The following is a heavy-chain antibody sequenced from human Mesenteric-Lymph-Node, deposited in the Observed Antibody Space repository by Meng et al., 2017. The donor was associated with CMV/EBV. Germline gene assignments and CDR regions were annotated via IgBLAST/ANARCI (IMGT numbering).Heavy chain of an antibody. CDR1: GFTLSSYR. Sequence: GESLKISCAASGFTLSSYRMHWVRQAPGKGLVWVSRIKTDGSSTSYADSVKGRFIISRDNAKNTLYLQMNSLRAEDTAVYYCARGGYSYGYDYWGQGTLVTVSS. CDR2: IKTDGSST. CDR3: ARGGYSYGYDY. D-gene: IGHD5-18*01. V-gene: IGHV3-74*01. J-gene: IGHJ4*02.